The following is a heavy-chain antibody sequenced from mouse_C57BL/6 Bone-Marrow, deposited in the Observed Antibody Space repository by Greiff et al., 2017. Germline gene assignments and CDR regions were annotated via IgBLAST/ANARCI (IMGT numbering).Heavy chain of an antibody. CDR3: ARHGPPLDY. CDR2: ISNGGGST. CDR1: GFTFSDYY. V-gene: IGHV5-12*01. J-gene: IGHJ4*01. Sequence: EVKLMESGGGLVQPGGSLKLSCAASGFTFSDYYMYWVRQTPEKRLEWVAYISNGGGSTYYPDTVKGRFTISRDNAKNTLYLQMSRLKSEDTAMYYCARHGPPLDYWGQGTSVTVSS.